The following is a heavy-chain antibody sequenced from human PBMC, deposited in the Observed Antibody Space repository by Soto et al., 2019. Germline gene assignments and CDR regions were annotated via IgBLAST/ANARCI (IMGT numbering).Heavy chain of an antibody. CDR3: AAYLPDWGAYGFDY. Sequence: EVQLVESGGGLVEPGGSLRLSCAASGFTFNGAWMNWVRQGPGKGLEWVGGVKSKVDGETIDYAAPVKVRFTISRDDERNTVYVQMNSLSTEDTAMYYCAAYLPDWGAYGFDYWGQGALVTVSS. V-gene: IGHV3-15*07. CDR2: VKSKVDGETI. D-gene: IGHD3-16*01. J-gene: IGHJ4*02. CDR1: GFTFNGAW.